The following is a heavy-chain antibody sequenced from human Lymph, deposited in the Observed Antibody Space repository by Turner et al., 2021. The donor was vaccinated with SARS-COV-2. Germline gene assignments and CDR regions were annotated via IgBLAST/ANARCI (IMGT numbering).Heavy chain of an antibody. V-gene: IGHV3-43*01. D-gene: IGHD1-26*01. Sequence: DVQLVESGRVVVQPGGSLSLSCAASGFTFDDFTMHWVRQAPGKGLEWVSLISWDGGSTYYADSVKGRFTISRDNSKNSLYLQMNSLRTEDTALYYCAKDQGSGSPYWYFDLWGRGTLVTVSS. J-gene: IGHJ2*01. CDR2: ISWDGGST. CDR1: GFTFDDFT. CDR3: AKDQGSGSPYWYFDL.